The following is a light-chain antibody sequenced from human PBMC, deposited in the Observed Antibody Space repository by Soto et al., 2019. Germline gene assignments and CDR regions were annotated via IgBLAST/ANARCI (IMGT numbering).Light chain of an antibody. J-gene: IGLJ1*01. CDR2: DVS. CDR3: SSYTISSTYV. CDR1: SSDVGGYNY. V-gene: IGLV2-14*01. Sequence: QSALTQPASVSGSPGRSIAISCTGTSSDVGGYNYVSWYQQHPGKVPKLLINDVSNRPSGVSSRFSGSKSGNTASLTISGLQAEDEADYYCSSYTISSTYVFGSGTKLTVL.